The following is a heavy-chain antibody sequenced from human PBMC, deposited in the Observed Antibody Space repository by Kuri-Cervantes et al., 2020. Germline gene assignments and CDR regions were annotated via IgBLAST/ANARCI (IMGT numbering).Heavy chain of an antibody. J-gene: IGHJ3*02. CDR1: GYTFTGYY. CDR2: INPNSGGT. Sequence: ASVKVSCKASGYTFTGYYMHWVRQAPGQGLEWMGWINPNSGGTNYAQKFQGWVTMTRDTSISTAYMELRSLRSDDTAGYFCARYCSTTSCFYTPNRPDAFDIWGQGTMVTVSS. V-gene: IGHV1-2*04. D-gene: IGHD2-2*01. CDR3: ARYCSTTSCFYTPNRPDAFDI.